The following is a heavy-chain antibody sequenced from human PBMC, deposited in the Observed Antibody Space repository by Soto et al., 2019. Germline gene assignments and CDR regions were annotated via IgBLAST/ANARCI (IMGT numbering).Heavy chain of an antibody. Sequence: PGGSLRLSCAASGFTFSSYAMKWVRQAPGKGLEWVSLIGESGTPTYYADSVKGRFTISRDNSGNTLFLEMYSLRAEDTAVYYCARDVGIAVAGTFFDYWGQGTLVTVSS. CDR2: IGESGTPT. J-gene: IGHJ4*02. D-gene: IGHD6-19*01. CDR1: GFTFSSYA. CDR3: ARDVGIAVAGTFFDY. V-gene: IGHV3-23*01.